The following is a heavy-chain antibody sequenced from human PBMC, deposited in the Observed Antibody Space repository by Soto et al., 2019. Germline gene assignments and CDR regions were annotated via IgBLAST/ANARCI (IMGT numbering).Heavy chain of an antibody. J-gene: IGHJ5*02. D-gene: IGHD3-10*01. CDR3: ARDKPYYYGSGQFDP. Sequence: QVQLQESGPGLVKPSQTLSLTCTVSGGSISSGGYYWRWIRQHPGKGLECIGYIYYSGSTYYNPSLKSRVTISVDTSKNQFSLKLSSVTAADTAVYYGARDKPYYYGSGQFDPWGQGTLVTVSS. CDR1: GGSISSGGYY. V-gene: IGHV4-31*03. CDR2: IYYSGST.